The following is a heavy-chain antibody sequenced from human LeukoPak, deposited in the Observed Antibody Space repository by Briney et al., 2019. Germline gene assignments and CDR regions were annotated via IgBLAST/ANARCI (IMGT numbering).Heavy chain of an antibody. D-gene: IGHD2-2*01. CDR1: GGSISSGDYY. V-gene: IGHV4-30-4*08. CDR3: AREDIVVVPAATHQRYYYYYMDV. J-gene: IGHJ6*03. Sequence: SQTLSLTCTVSGGSISSGDYYWRWIRQPPGKGLEWIGYIYYSGSTYYNPSLKSRVTISVDTSKNQFSLKLSSVTAADTAVYYCAREDIVVVPAATHQRYYYYYMDVWGKGTTVTVSS. CDR2: IYYSGST.